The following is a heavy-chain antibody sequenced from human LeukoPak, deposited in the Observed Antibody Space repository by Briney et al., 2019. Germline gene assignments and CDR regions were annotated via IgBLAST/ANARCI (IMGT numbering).Heavy chain of an antibody. CDR1: GYTFTGYY. D-gene: IGHD4-23*01. CDR2: INTNSGGT. V-gene: IGHV1-2*02. Sequence: ASVKVSCKASGYTFTGYYMHWVRPAPGQGRAWMGWINTNSGGTNYAQKFQGRVTMTRDTSISTAYMELSRQRSDDTDVYYCASRGNRDYYYYYMDVWGKGTTVTVSS. CDR3: ASRGNRDYYYYYMDV. J-gene: IGHJ6*03.